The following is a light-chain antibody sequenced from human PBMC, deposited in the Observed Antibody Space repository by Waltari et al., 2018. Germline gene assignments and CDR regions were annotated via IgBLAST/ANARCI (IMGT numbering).Light chain of an antibody. CDR1: SSDIGTYNY. CDR3: SSYTRSTSVV. J-gene: IGLJ2*01. CDR2: DVS. Sequence: QSALSQPASVSGSPGQSITISCTGSSSDIGTYNYAPWLQQYPGKAPKLMIYDVSLRPSGVSNRFSGSKSGNTASLTISGLQAEDEADYYCSSYTRSTSVVFGGGTKLTVL. V-gene: IGLV2-14*01.